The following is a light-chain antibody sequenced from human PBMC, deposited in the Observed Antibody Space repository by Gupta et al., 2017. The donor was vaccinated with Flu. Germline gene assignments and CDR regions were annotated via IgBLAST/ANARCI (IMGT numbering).Light chain of an antibody. Sequence: GLGETATITCGEETSGRKNVHWHQQKPGQAPMLVIYRDDNRPSGIRERFSGSSSGSTATLTIRRAKEGDDDDYFCQMWDDSAAVFGGGTKLTVL. J-gene: IGLJ3*02. CDR3: QMWDDSAAV. CDR1: TSGRKN. V-gene: IGLV3-9*01. CDR2: RDD.